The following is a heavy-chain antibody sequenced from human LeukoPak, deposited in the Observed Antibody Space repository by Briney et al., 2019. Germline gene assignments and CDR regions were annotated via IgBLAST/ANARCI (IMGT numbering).Heavy chain of an antibody. CDR1: GGSVGGFY. D-gene: IGHD6-19*01. CDR2: IFSSGGT. Sequence: SETLSLTCTVSGGSVGGFYWTWIRQPPGGGMQWIGFIFSSGGTNYNPSLRSRVAISTDTSKNQVSLRVTSVTAADTAVYYCATGGAYTSGWYNIWGQGTLVSVSS. J-gene: IGHJ4*02. V-gene: IGHV4-4*09. CDR3: ATGGAYTSGWYNI.